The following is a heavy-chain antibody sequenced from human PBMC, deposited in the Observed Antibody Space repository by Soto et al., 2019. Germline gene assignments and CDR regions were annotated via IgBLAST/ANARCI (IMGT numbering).Heavy chain of an antibody. CDR1: CGSISSGDYY. V-gene: IGHV4-30-4*01. Sequence: SETLSLTCTVSCGSISSGDYYWNWIRQPPGKGLEWIGFIYNSGSTYYNPSLKSRVTISVDTSKNQFSLKLTSVTAADTAVYYCARNDYDYVWESPGGDAFDIWGQGTLVTVS. CDR2: IYNSGST. D-gene: IGHD3-16*01. CDR3: ARNDYDYVWESPGGDAFDI. J-gene: IGHJ3*02.